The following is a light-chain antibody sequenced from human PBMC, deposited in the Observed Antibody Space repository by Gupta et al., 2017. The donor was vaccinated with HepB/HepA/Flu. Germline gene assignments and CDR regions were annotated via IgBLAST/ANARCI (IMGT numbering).Light chain of an antibody. CDR3: QVWDSDSHLHV. CDR2: DDS. V-gene: IGLV3-21*03. CDR1: NIKSKS. J-gene: IGLJ1*01. Sequence: SYVLTQPPSVSVAPGKTGVITCGGNNIKSKSVHWYQQSPGQAPVLVIYDDSDRPSGIPERISGSNSENTATLTISRVEAGDEADYYCQVWDSDSHLHVFGTGTKVTVL.